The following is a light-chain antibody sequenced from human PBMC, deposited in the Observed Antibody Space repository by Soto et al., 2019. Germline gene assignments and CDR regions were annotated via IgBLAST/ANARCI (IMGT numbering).Light chain of an antibody. CDR3: QQYGSSPYP. J-gene: IGKJ2*01. CDR1: QSVSRSY. Sequence: EVVLTQSPGTLSLSPGERATLSCWASQSVSRSYLAWYQQKPGQAPRLLIYIASSRATGIPDRFSGSGSGTDFTLTISRLEPEDFAMYYCQQYGSSPYPFGQGTKLEIQ. CDR2: IAS. V-gene: IGKV3-20*01.